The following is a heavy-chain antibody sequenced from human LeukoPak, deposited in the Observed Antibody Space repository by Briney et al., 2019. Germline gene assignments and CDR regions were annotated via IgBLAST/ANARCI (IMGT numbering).Heavy chain of an antibody. V-gene: IGHV4-34*01. D-gene: IGHD2-2*02. CDR3: ARGRTVGYCSSTSCYTASNYYYYYGMDV. J-gene: IGHJ6*02. Sequence: PSETLSLTCAVYGGSFSGYYWSWIRQPPGKGLEWIGEINHSGSTNYNPSLKSRVTISVDTSKNQFSLKLSSVTAADTAVYYCARGRTVGYCSSTSCYTASNYYYYYGMDVWGQGTTVTVSS. CDR2: INHSGST. CDR1: GGSFSGYY.